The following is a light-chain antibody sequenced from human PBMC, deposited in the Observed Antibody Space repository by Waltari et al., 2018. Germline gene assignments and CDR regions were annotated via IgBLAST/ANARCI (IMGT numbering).Light chain of an antibody. CDR3: QQYGNWPPMHT. CDR2: GAS. Sequence: EIVMTQSPATLSVSPGESATLSCRASQSINSNLAWYQQKRGQPPRLLIYGASIRATGIPARFIGSGSGTQFTLTISSLQSGDFAVYYYQQYGNWPPMHTFGQGTKLEIK. V-gene: IGKV3-15*01. CDR1: QSINSN. J-gene: IGKJ2*01.